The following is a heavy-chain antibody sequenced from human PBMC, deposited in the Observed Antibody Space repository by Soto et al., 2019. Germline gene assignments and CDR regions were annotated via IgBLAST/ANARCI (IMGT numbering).Heavy chain of an antibody. Sequence: SETLSLTCAVSGDSIDDGAYYWTWIRRQPGKGLEWLGYIYYTGRTAYNPSLQSRLTISLDTSNNQFSLRLNSVTAADTGVYYCARCSASWYWFDPWVQGTQVTVSS. CDR2: IYYTGRT. CDR3: ARCSASWYWFDP. CDR1: GDSIDDGAYY. V-gene: IGHV4-31*11. D-gene: IGHD6-13*01. J-gene: IGHJ5*02.